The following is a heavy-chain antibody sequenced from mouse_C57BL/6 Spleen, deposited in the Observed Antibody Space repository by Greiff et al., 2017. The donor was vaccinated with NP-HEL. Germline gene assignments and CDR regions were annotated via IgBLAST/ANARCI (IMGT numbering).Heavy chain of an antibody. V-gene: IGHV1-80*01. J-gene: IGHJ4*01. Sequence: LKESGASVKISCKASGYAFSSYWMNWVKQRPGKGLEWIGQIYPGDGDTNYNGKFKGKATLTADKSSSTAYMQLSSLTSEDSAVYFCARKDGYYAMDYWGQGTSVTVSS. CDR3: ARKDGYYAMDY. CDR2: IYPGDGDT. CDR1: GYAFSSYW.